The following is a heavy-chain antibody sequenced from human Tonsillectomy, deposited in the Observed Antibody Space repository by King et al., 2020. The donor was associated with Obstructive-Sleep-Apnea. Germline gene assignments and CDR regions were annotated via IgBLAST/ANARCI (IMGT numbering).Heavy chain of an antibody. CDR1: GYTFIDYY. D-gene: IGHD3-10*01. CDR3: ARVNPTMCRGLTPFDF. J-gene: IGHJ4*02. Sequence: QLVQSGAEVKKPGASVTVSCKASGYTFIDYYIHWVRQAPGQGLEWMGWINPNTDVTNYARNFQGRLTMTRDTSSSTASMELNRPGSYDTAVYYCARVNPTMCRGLTPFDFWGQGTLVTVSS. CDR2: INPNTDVT. V-gene: IGHV1-2*02.